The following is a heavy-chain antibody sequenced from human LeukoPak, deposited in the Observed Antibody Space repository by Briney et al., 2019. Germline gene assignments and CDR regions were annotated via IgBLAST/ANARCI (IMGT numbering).Heavy chain of an antibody. Sequence: GGSLRLSCAASGFTFSSYSMNWVRLAPGKGLEWVSSISSSSSYIYYADSVKGRFTISRDNAKNSLYLQMNSLRAEDTAVYYCARDFVSDIVVVPAAPCGYWGQGTLVAVSS. V-gene: IGHV3-21*01. D-gene: IGHD2-2*01. J-gene: IGHJ4*02. CDR3: ARDFVSDIVVVPAAPCGY. CDR1: GFTFSSYS. CDR2: ISSSSSYI.